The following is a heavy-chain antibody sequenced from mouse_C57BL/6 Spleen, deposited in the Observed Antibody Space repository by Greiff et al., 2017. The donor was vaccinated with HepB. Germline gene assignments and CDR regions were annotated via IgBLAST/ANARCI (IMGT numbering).Heavy chain of an antibody. J-gene: IGHJ4*01. Sequence: QVQLQQPGAELVRPGSSVKLSCKASGYTFTSYWMHWVKQRPIQGLEWIGNIDPSDSETHYNQKFKDKATLTVDKSSSTAYMQLSSLTSEDSAVYYCARGGITTGDYAMDDWGQGTSVTVSS. CDR1: GYTFTSYW. CDR3: ARGGITTGDYAMDD. V-gene: IGHV1-52*01. CDR2: IDPSDSET. D-gene: IGHD1-1*01.